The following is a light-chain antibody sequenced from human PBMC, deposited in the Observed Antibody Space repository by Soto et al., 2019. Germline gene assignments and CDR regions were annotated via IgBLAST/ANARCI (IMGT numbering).Light chain of an antibody. V-gene: IGLV3-1*01. J-gene: IGLJ2*01. Sequence: SYDLTQPPSVSVSPGQTASITCSGDKLGDKYACWYQQKPGQSPVLVIYQDSKRPSGIPERFSGSNSGNTATLTISRTQAMDEADYYCQAWDSSVVFGGGTKLTVL. CDR2: QDS. CDR3: QAWDSSVV. CDR1: KLGDKY.